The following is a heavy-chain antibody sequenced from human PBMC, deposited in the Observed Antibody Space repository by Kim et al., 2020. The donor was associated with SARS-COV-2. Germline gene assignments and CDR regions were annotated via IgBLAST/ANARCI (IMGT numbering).Heavy chain of an antibody. Sequence: YYNPARESRVTISVDTSKNQFSLQLSAVTAADTAVYYCARGYSSSWSIDYWGQGTLVTVSS. D-gene: IGHD6-13*01. CDR3: ARGYSSSWSIDY. V-gene: IGHV4-31*02. J-gene: IGHJ4*02.